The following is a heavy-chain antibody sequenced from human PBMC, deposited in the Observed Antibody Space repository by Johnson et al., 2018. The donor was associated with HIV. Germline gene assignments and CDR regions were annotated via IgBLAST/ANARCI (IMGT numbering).Heavy chain of an antibody. D-gene: IGHD3-10*01. CDR1: GFTVSSNY. CDR2: ISWNSGSI. CDR3: VRDRGTGVIWSDAFDV. Sequence: EVQLVESGGGLVQPGGSLRLSCAASGFTVSSNYMSWVRQAPGKGLEWVSGISWNSGSIGYADSVKGRFTISRDNAKNSLYLQMNSLRGEDSAVYYCVRDRGTGVIWSDAFDVWGQGTMVTVSS. V-gene: IGHV3-48*04. J-gene: IGHJ3*01.